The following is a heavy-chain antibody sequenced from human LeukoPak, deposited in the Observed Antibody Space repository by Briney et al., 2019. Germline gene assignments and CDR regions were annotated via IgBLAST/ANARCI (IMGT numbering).Heavy chain of an antibody. CDR2: ISYDGSNK. CDR1: GFTFSSYA. V-gene: IGHV3-30*04. Sequence: GRSLRLSCAASGFTFSSYAMHWVRQAPGKGLEWVAVISYDGSNKYYADSVKGRFTISRDNSKNTLYLQMNSLRAEDTAVYYCARDGAYYYDSRVFDYRGQGTLVTVSS. J-gene: IGHJ4*02. CDR3: ARDGAYYYDSRVFDY. D-gene: IGHD3-22*01.